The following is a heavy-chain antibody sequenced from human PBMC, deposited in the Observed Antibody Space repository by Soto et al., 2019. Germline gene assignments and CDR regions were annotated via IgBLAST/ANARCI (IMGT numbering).Heavy chain of an antibody. Sequence: EVQLVESGGGLVQPGGSLRLSCAASGFTFSSYSMNWVRQAPGKGLEWVSYISSSSSTIYYADSVKGRFTISRDNAKNSLYLQLNSLRDEDTAVYYCARSPYYYDSSNYYGYWGQGTLVNVSS. D-gene: IGHD3-22*01. V-gene: IGHV3-48*02. CDR1: GFTFSSYS. CDR3: ARSPYYYDSSNYYGY. CDR2: ISSSSSTI. J-gene: IGHJ4*02.